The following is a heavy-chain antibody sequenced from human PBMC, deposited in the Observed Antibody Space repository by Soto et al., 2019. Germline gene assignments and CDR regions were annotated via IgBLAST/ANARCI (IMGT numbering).Heavy chain of an antibody. Sequence: PGGSLRLSCSASGFTFSSYAMNWVRQAPGKGLEWVSGISASSDSTYYADSVKGRFTISRDNSKNTLYLQMNSLRAEDTAVYYCAKGGDYNCYSGLDYWGQGTLVTVSS. CDR2: ISASSDST. CDR1: GFTFSSYA. CDR3: AKGGDYNCYSGLDY. J-gene: IGHJ4*02. D-gene: IGHD3-9*01. V-gene: IGHV3-23*01.